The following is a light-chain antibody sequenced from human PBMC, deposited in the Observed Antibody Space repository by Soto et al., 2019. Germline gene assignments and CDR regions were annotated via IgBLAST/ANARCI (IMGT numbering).Light chain of an antibody. CDR1: QSISTS. CDR2: DAS. Sequence: DIQMTQSPSTLSASVGDRVTITCRASQSISTSLAWFRQKPGKAPKLLIYDASNLESGVPSRFSGSVSGTEFTLTISSLQPDDFATYFCQQYNTDPWTFDQGTEVDTK. V-gene: IGKV1-5*01. CDR3: QQYNTDPWT. J-gene: IGKJ1*01.